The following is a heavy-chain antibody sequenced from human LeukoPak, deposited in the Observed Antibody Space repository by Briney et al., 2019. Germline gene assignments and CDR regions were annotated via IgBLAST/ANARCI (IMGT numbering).Heavy chain of an antibody. V-gene: IGHV4-4*08. CDR2: ISTSGST. CDR1: GGSISSYY. J-gene: IGHJ4*02. D-gene: IGHD6-19*01. Sequence: SETLSLTCTVSGGSISSYYWSWIRQPPGKGLERIGRISTSGSTNYNPSLKSRVTISLDTSKNQFSLKLTSVTAADTAVYYCARRSSGWYRYDYWGQGTLGTVSS. CDR3: ARRSSGWYRYDY.